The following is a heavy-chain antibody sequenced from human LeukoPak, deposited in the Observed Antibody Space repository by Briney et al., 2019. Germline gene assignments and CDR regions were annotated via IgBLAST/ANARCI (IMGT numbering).Heavy chain of an antibody. J-gene: IGHJ4*02. CDR1: GFIFSPYA. Sequence: GGSLRLSCSASGFIFSPYAMHWVRQASGKGLEYVSSISSEGKTTYYADSVKGRFTISRDNSKNTLYLQMSSLRVEDTAVYYCAIDPNWGTHSWGQGVLVTVSS. CDR2: ISSEGKTT. CDR3: AIDPNWGTHS. V-gene: IGHV3-64D*06. D-gene: IGHD7-27*01.